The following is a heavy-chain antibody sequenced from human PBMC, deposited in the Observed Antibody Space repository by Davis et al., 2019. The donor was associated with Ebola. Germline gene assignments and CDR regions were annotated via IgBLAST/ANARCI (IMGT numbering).Heavy chain of an antibody. V-gene: IGHV1-18*01. CDR2: ISASYGNT. Sequence: ASVKVSCKASRYTLSNLGFSWVRRAPGQGLEWMGWISASYGNTNYSQNLQGRLTMTTDTSTNTAYMELRSLTSGDTAVYYCARVPKRKGMDVWGQGTTVIVSS. J-gene: IGHJ6*02. CDR1: RYTLSNLG. D-gene: IGHD1-1*01. CDR3: ARVPKRKGMDV.